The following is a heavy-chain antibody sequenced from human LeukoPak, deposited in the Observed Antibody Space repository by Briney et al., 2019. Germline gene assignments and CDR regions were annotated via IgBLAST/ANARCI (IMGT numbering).Heavy chain of an antibody. V-gene: IGHV4-59*01. D-gene: IGHD2-21*01. J-gene: IGHJ4*02. CDR3: ARGRDGGDYTPLDY. CDR1: DGSISSYY. Sequence: SETLSLTCTVSDGSISSYYWSWIRQPPGKGLEWIGYISYSGSTNYIPSLKSRVTISVDTSKNQISLKLSSVTAADTAVYYCARGRDGGDYTPLDYWGQGTLVTVSS. CDR2: ISYSGST.